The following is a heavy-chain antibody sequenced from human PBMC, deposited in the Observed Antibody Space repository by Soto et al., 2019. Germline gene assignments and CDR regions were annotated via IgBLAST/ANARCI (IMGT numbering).Heavy chain of an antibody. J-gene: IGHJ4*02. CDR2: IYYSGST. D-gene: IGHD4-17*01. CDR1: GGSISSYY. V-gene: IGHV4-59*01. Sequence: SETLSLTCTVSGGSISSYYWSWIRQPPGKGLEWIGYIYYSGSTNYNPSLKSRVTISVDTSKNQFSLKLSSVTAADTAVYYCARDFLGSMTTRWGQGTLVTVS. CDR3: ARDFLGSMTTR.